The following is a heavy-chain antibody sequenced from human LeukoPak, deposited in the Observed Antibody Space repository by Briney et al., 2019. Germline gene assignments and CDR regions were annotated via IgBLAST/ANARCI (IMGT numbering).Heavy chain of an antibody. Sequence: GGSLRLSCVASGFIFRDYTMNWVRQTPGKGLEWVSAIDSTGAYTWYADSVKGRFTISKDSSKTILYLQMNSLRAEDAAVYYCATPLDYYDSSGYHQGGDWGQGTLVTVSS. CDR2: IDSTGAYT. CDR1: GFIFRDYT. CDR3: ATPLDYYDSSGYHQGGD. J-gene: IGHJ4*02. D-gene: IGHD3-22*01. V-gene: IGHV3-23*01.